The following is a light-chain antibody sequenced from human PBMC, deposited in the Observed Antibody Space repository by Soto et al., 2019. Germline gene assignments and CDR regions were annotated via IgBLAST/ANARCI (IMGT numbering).Light chain of an antibody. J-gene: IGKJ1*01. CDR1: QSVSNNY. Sequence: DIVLTQSPGTLSLSPAERANLYCRASQSVSNNYLAWYQQKPGQAPRLLIYGASNRATGIPDRFSGSGSGTDFTLTISRLEPEDFAVYYCQQYGSSGTFGQGTKVDIK. CDR2: GAS. CDR3: QQYGSSGT. V-gene: IGKV3-20*01.